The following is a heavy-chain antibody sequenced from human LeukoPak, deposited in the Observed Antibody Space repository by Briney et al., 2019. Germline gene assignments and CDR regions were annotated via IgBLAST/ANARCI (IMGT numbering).Heavy chain of an antibody. CDR2: IKSKIAGETT. V-gene: IGHV3-15*01. CDR1: GFTFSDAW. J-gene: IGHJ4*02. Sequence: PGGSLRLSCAVSGFTFSDAWMNWVRQAPGKGLEWVGHIKSKIAGETTDYATPVKGRFIISRDDSKNTVYLQLNSLKTEDTAVYYCVTVVRLKDVDFWGQGTLVTVSS. D-gene: IGHD2-21*02. CDR3: VTVVRLKDVDF.